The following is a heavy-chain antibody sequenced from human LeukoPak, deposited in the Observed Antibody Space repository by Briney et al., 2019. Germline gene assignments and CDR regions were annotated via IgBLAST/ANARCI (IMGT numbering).Heavy chain of an antibody. CDR3: ARGTDGFDI. V-gene: IGHV4-59*01. CDR1: GDSISGYY. Sequence: SETLSLTCTVSGDSISGYYWSWIRQPPGKGLEWIAYIYYTGITNYNPSLKTRVTISVDTSKNQFSLKLSSVTAADTAVYYCARGTDGFDIWGQGTMVTVSS. J-gene: IGHJ3*02. CDR2: IYYTGIT.